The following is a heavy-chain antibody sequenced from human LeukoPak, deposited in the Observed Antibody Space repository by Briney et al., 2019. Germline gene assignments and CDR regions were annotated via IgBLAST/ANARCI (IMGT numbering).Heavy chain of an antibody. D-gene: IGHD4-17*01. J-gene: IGHJ4*02. CDR3: ASHTVTTRFCLH. V-gene: IGHV3-30*04. CDR2: ISYDGSNK. CDR1: GFTFSKHA. Sequence: QPGGSLRLSCAASGFTFSKHAMHWVRQAPGRGLEWVAVISYDGSNKYYADPVKGRFTISRDNSKHTLYLQMNSLRAEDTAVYYCASHTVTTRFCLHWGQGTLVTVSS.